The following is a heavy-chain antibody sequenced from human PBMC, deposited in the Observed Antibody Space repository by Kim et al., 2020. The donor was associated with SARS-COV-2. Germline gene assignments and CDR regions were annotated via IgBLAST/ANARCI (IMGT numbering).Heavy chain of an antibody. V-gene: IGHV4-39*07. Sequence: SETLSLTCTVSGGSISSSSYYWGWIRQPPGKGLEWIGSIYYSGSTYYNPSLKSRVTISVDTSKNQFSLKLSSVTAADTAVYYCARGKQQLVFDYWGQGTL. D-gene: IGHD6-13*01. CDR2: IYYSGST. CDR1: GGSISSSSYY. CDR3: ARGKQQLVFDY. J-gene: IGHJ4*02.